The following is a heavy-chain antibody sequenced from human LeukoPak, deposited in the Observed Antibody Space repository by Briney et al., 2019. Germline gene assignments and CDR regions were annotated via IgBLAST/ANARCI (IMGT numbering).Heavy chain of an antibody. V-gene: IGHV3-23*01. Sequence: GGSLRLSCAASGFTFSSYAMSWVRQAPGKGLEWVSAISGSGGSTYYADSVKGRFTISRDNSKNTLSLQMNSLRAVDTAVYYCARTTKEFDILTGYYFDYWGQGTLVTVSS. CDR3: ARTTKEFDILTGYYFDY. J-gene: IGHJ4*02. D-gene: IGHD3-9*01. CDR2: ISGSGGST. CDR1: GFTFSSYA.